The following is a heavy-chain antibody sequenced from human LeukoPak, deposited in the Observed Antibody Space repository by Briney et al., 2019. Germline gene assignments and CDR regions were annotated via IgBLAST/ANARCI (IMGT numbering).Heavy chain of an antibody. V-gene: IGHV4-38-2*02. Sequence: PSETLSLTCTVSGYSISSGYYWGWIRQPPGKELEWIGSIYHSGSTSYNPSLKSRVTISVDTSKNQFSLKLSSVTAADTAVYYCARVAAGVVMYYFDYWGQGTLVTVSS. D-gene: IGHD6-13*01. CDR1: GYSISSGYY. J-gene: IGHJ4*02. CDR3: ARVAAGVVMYYFDY. CDR2: IYHSGST.